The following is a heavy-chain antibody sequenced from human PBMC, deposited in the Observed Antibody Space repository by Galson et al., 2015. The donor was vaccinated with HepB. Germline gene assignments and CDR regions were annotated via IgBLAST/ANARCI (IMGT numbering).Heavy chain of an antibody. J-gene: IGHJ4*02. CDR3: TRSLGGGDDYPHDY. D-gene: IGHD2-21*02. CDR1: GFSLTTSGMV. CDR2: IDWADDK. Sequence: PALVKPTQTLTLTCAFSGFSLTTSGMVVSWIRQPPGRALEWLARIDWADDKYYSTSLKTRLTISKDTSKNQVVLRMTNMDPTDTATYYCTRSLGGGDDYPHDYWGRGTLVTVSS. V-gene: IGHV2-70*11.